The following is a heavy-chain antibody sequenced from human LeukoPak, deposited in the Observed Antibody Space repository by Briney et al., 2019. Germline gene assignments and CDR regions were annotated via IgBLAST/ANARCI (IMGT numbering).Heavy chain of an antibody. D-gene: IGHD1-26*01. V-gene: IGHV3-21*04. Sequence: GGSLRLSCAASAFSLNAYNMNWVRQAPGKGLEWVSSISYTGTYIYYADSVRGRFTVSRDNAQNSLYLQMNSLRAEDTAIYYCVRDRGTYRPIDYWGQGTLVTVSS. CDR1: AFSLNAYN. CDR2: ISYTGTYI. J-gene: IGHJ4*02. CDR3: VRDRGTYRPIDY.